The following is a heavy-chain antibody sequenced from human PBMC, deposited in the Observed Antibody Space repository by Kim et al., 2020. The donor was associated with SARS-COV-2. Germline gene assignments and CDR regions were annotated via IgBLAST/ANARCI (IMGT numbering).Heavy chain of an antibody. CDR2: INAGNNNT. D-gene: IGHD1-26*01. Sequence: ASVKVSCKASGYTFTSYAMHWVRQAPGQRLEWMGWINAGNNNTKYSQKFQGRVTITRDTSASTAYMELSSLRSEDTAVYYCARVRASLPGGFEYWGQGTLVPVST. CDR1: GYTFTSYA. CDR3: ARVRASLPGGFEY. V-gene: IGHV1-3*01. J-gene: IGHJ4*02.